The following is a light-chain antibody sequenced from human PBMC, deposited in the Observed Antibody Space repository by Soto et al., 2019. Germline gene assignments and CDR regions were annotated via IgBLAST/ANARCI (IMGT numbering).Light chain of an antibody. Sequence: EIVLTQSPGTLSLSPGEGATLSCRASQSVSSSYLAWYQQKPGQAPRLLIYGASSRATGIPDRFSGSGSGTDFTLTISRLEPEDFAVYYCQQYGSSPSMYTFGQGTKLEIK. J-gene: IGKJ2*01. CDR2: GAS. V-gene: IGKV3-20*01. CDR1: QSVSSSY. CDR3: QQYGSSPSMYT.